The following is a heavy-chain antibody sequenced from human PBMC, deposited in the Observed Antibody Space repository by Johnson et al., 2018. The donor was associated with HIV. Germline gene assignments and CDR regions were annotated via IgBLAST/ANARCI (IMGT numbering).Heavy chain of an antibody. V-gene: IGHV3-30*02. CDR3: ARERSLNEYSSSWDAFDI. Sequence: QVQLVESGGGLVQPGGSLRLSCAASGFTFSSYDMHWVRQSPGRGLEWVAFIRYDESDKYYAASVKGRFTISRDSSKNTLYLQMNTLRADDTAVYYCARERSLNEYSSSWDAFDIWGQGTMVTVSS. CDR1: GFTFSSYD. J-gene: IGHJ3*02. CDR2: IRYDESDK. D-gene: IGHD6-6*01.